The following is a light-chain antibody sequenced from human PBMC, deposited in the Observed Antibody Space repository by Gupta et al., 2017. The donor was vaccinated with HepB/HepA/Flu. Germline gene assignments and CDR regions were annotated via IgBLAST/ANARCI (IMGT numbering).Light chain of an antibody. J-gene: IGKJ5*01. Sequence: EVVLTHSPGTLSLSPGERATLSCRASQNVNSNYIAWYQQKPGQAPRLLIHGASNRATGIPDRFSGSGSGTDFTLTVSRLEPEDFAVYYCQQYGNAPITFGQGTRLEI. CDR1: QNVNSNY. CDR3: QQYGNAPIT. V-gene: IGKV3-20*01. CDR2: GAS.